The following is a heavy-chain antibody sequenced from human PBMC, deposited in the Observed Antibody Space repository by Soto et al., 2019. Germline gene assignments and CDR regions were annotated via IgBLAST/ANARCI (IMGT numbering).Heavy chain of an antibody. CDR3: ASGGLEPFDY. CDR2: INEDGSYK. CDR1: GFTFSDEW. V-gene: IGHV3-74*01. Sequence: GSMRLSCARSGFTFSDEWMHWVRQVPEKGLVWVSRINEDGSYKNYADFVEGRFTISRDDAMSEIYLHMDRLRAEDTAVYDCASGGLEPFDYLGQGALVRVSS. D-gene: IGHD1-1*01. J-gene: IGHJ4*02.